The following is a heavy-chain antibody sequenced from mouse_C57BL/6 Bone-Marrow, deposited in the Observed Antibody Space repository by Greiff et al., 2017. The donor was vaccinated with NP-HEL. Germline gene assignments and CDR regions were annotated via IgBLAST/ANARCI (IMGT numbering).Heavy chain of an antibody. CDR3: ASKLTCHYFDY. Sequence: QVQLQQSGAELVKPGASVKLSCKASGYTFTSYWMHWVKQRPGRGLEWIGRFDPNSGGTKYNEKFKSKATLTVDKPSSTAYMQLSSLTSEDSAVYYCASKLTCHYFDYWGQGTTLTVSS. CDR1: GYTFTSYW. J-gene: IGHJ2*01. V-gene: IGHV1-72*01. CDR2: FDPNSGGT. D-gene: IGHD4-1*01.